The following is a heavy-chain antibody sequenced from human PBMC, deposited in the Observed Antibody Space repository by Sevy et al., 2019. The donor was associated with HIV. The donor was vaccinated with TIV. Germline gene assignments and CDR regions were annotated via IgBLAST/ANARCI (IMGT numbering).Heavy chain of an antibody. J-gene: IGHJ6*02. Sequence: GGSLRLSCAASGLSLSSCGMHWAGQAPGKGLEWVAVISYDGSNKYYAESVKGRFTISRDTSKNTLYLQMNSLRAEDTAVYYCAKDFTGFYGMDVWGQGTTVTVSS. D-gene: IGHD3-9*01. CDR2: ISYDGSNK. CDR3: AKDFTGFYGMDV. CDR1: GLSLSSCG. V-gene: IGHV3-30*18.